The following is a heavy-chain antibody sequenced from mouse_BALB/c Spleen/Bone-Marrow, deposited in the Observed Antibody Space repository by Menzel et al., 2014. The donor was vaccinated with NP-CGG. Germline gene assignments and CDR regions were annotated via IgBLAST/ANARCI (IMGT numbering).Heavy chain of an antibody. J-gene: IGHJ2*01. CDR1: GSTFTSYW. CDR3: AGYGNYFFDY. Sequence: VQLQQPGTVLARPGASVKMSCKASGSTFTSYWMHWVKQRPGQGLEWIGATYPGNNDSRYNQKFNDKAKLTAVTSTNTAYMELSSPTYEDSAVYYCAGYGNYFFDYWGQGTTLTVSS. CDR2: TYPGNNDS. D-gene: IGHD2-1*01. V-gene: IGHV1-5*01.